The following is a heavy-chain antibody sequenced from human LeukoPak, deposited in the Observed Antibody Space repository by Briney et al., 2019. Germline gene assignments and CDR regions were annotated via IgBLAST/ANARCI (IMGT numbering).Heavy chain of an antibody. V-gene: IGHV3-30*04. CDR3: AKDDALIRFND. D-gene: IGHD3-3*01. CDR2: ISYDGSNK. CDR1: GFTFSSYA. Sequence: PGRSLRLSCAASGFTFSSYAMHWVRQAPGKGLEWVAVISYDGSNKYYADSVKGRFTISRDNSKNTLYLQIYSLRAGDTAVYYCAKDDALIRFNDWGQGTLVTVSS. J-gene: IGHJ4*02.